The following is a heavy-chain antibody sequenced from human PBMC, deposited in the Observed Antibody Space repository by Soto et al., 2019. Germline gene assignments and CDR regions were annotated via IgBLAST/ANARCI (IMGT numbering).Heavy chain of an antibody. Sequence: GSLRVTCAASGXSVSSYRMNWVRQAPGKGLEWVSYISRSSSTMSYADSVKGRFTISRDNAMNSLYVQMNSLRDEDTAVYYCARVICSSTSCYGGYYGMAVWGQGTTGTVSS. V-gene: IGHV3-48*02. J-gene: IGHJ6*02. CDR2: ISRSSSTM. D-gene: IGHD2-2*01. CDR1: GXSVSSYR. CDR3: ARVICSSTSCYGGYYGMAV.